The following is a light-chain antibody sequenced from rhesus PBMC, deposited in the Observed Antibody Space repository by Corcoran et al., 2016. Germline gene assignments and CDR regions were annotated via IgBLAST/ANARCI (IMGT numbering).Light chain of an antibody. J-gene: IGKJ3*01. V-gene: IGKV1-21*01. CDR3: QQYNSAPFT. CDR1: QGISSW. Sequence: DIQMTQSPSSLSASVGDRVTITCRASQGISSWLAWYQQKPGKALKLLIYKASSLQSGVPSRVSCRGSGTDFTLTISRLQPEDFATYYCQQYNSAPFTFGPGTKLDIK. CDR2: KAS.